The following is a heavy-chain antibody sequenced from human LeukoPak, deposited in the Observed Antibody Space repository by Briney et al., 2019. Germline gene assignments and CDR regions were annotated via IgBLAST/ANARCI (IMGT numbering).Heavy chain of an antibody. D-gene: IGHD3-9*01. CDR1: GFTFSTYV. J-gene: IGHJ4*02. CDR3: AKGSGYDTDFDY. Sequence: PGGSLRLFYAASGFTFSTYVMSWVRQAPGKGLEWVSGISGSGENTYHADSVTGRFTISRDNSKNTLYLQMNSLRAEDTAVYYCAKGSGYDTDFDYWGQGTLVTVSS. V-gene: IGHV3-23*01. CDR2: ISGSGENT.